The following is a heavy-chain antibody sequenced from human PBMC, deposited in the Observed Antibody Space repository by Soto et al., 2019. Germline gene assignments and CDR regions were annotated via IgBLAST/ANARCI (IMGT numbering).Heavy chain of an antibody. Sequence: GGSLRLSCAASGFTFSSYAMIWVRQAPGKGLEWVSAISGSGGSTYYADSVKGRFTISRDNSKNTLYLQMNSLRAEDTAVYYCAKDLYYYDSSGYYPGSDYWGQGTLVTVSS. CDR3: AKDLYYYDSSGYYPGSDY. CDR1: GFTFSSYA. D-gene: IGHD3-22*01. CDR2: ISGSGGST. J-gene: IGHJ4*02. V-gene: IGHV3-23*01.